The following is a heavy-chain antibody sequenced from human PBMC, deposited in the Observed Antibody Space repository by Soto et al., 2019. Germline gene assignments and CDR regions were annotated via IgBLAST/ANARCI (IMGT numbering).Heavy chain of an antibody. CDR1: GFTFSDYA. CDR3: AKGGRQWLVTSDFNY. Sequence: GGSLRLSCAASGFTFSDYAMHWVRQAPGKGLEWVAVVSHDGRNTHYADSVKGRFTISGDSSKNTVSLEMTSLRAKDTAVYYCAKGGRQWLVTSDFNYWGQGALVTVSS. J-gene: IGHJ4*02. V-gene: IGHV3-30*18. D-gene: IGHD6-19*01. CDR2: VSHDGRNT.